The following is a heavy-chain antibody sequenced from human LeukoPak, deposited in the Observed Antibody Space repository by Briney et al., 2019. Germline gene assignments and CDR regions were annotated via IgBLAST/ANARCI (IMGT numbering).Heavy chain of an antibody. J-gene: IGHJ4*02. CDR2: MNPNSGNT. CDR3: ARGPYYYDSSGYYAVDY. D-gene: IGHD3-22*01. CDR1: GYTFTSYD. Sequence: ASVKVSCKASGYTFTSYDTNWVRQATGQGLEWMGWMNPNSGNTGYAQKFQGRVTMTRNTSISTAYMELSSLRSEDTAVYYCARGPYYYDSSGYYAVDYWGQGTLVTVSS. V-gene: IGHV1-8*01.